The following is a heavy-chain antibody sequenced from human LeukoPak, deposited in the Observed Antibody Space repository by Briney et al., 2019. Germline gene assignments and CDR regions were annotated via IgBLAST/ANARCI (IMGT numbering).Heavy chain of an antibody. D-gene: IGHD3-3*01. Sequence: GSLRLSCAASGFTFSSYAMSWVRQAPGKGLEWVSAISGSGGSTYHADSVKGRFTISRDNSKNTLYLQMNSLRAEDTAVYYCAKDGRTYYDFWSGYWVGRREWANWFDPWGQGTLVTVSS. J-gene: IGHJ5*02. CDR2: ISGSGGST. CDR3: AKDGRTYYDFWSGYWVGRREWANWFDP. CDR1: GFTFSSYA. V-gene: IGHV3-23*01.